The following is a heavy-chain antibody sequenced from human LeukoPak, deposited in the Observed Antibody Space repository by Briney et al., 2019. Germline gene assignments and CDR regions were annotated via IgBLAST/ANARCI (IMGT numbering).Heavy chain of an antibody. V-gene: IGHV3-48*01. CDR3: VRDHNCAFDY. CDR2: FNNVDKTI. Sequence: GGSLRLSCAASGFTLSSYSMNWVRQAPGKGPEWVSYFNNVDKTIQYADSVKGRFTISSDNAKNSLYLQMNSLRAEDTAVYFCVRDHNCAFDYWGQGTLVTVSS. J-gene: IGHJ4*02. D-gene: IGHD1-1*01. CDR1: GFTLSSYS.